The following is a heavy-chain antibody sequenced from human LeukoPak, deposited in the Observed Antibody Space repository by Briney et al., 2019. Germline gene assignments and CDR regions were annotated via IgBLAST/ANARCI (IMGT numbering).Heavy chain of an antibody. J-gene: IGHJ6*03. CDR1: GGSFSGYY. Sequence: KPSETLSLTCAVYGGSFSGYYWSWIRQPPGKGLEWIGEINHSGSTNYNPSLKSRVTISVDTSKNQFSLKLSSVTAADTAVYYCARRVVGGYYSGFVNYYYYYMDVWGKGTTVTVSS. CDR2: INHSGST. CDR3: ARRVVGGYYSGFVNYYYYYMDV. D-gene: IGHD3-3*01. V-gene: IGHV4-34*01.